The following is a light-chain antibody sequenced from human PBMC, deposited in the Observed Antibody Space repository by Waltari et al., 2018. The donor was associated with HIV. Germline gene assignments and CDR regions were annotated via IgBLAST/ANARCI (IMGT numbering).Light chain of an antibody. Sequence: DIQMTQSPSSMSASVGDEVTITCRATQFISTSLAWYQQRPNRAPKLLIFDASRLQSGAPSRFSGRGSETQFTLTINSLQPEDVATYYCQQANSFPHTFGQGT. J-gene: IGKJ2*01. CDR3: QQANSFPHT. CDR2: DAS. V-gene: IGKV1-12*01. CDR1: QFISTS.